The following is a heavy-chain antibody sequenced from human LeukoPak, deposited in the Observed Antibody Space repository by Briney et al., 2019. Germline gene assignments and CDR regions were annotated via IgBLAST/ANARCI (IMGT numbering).Heavy chain of an antibody. V-gene: IGHV1-18*01. Sequence: ASVKVSCKASGYTFTSYGISWVRQAPGQGLEWMGWISAYNGNTNYAQKLQGRVTMTTDTSTSTAYMELRSLRSDDTAAYYCARVKTYYDILTGYYIRGTFDYWGQGTLVTVSS. J-gene: IGHJ4*02. D-gene: IGHD3-9*01. CDR3: ARVKTYYDILTGYYIRGTFDY. CDR2: ISAYNGNT. CDR1: GYTFTSYG.